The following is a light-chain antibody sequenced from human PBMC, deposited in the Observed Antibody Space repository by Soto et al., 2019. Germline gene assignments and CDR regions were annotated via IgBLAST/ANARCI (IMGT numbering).Light chain of an antibody. CDR2: DAF. J-gene: IGKJ4*01. CDR1: QDITTY. V-gene: IGKV1-33*01. Sequence: DIQLTQSPSSLSASVGDRVTITCRASQDITTYLNWYQQKPGKAPTVLIYDAFKLEAGVPSRFSGSGSGTDFTLIISSLQPEDIATYYCQQYDNLPLTFGGGTRVEI. CDR3: QQYDNLPLT.